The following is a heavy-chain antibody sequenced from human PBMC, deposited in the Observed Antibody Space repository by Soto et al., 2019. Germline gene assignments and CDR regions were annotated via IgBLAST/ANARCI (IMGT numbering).Heavy chain of an antibody. J-gene: IGHJ6*01. V-gene: IGHV1-3*01. CDR2: INAGNGNT. D-gene: IGHD3-9*01. CDR3: AREGRYSQTYGMDV. Sequence: QVQLVQSGAEVKKPGASVKVSCKASGYTFTSYAMHWVRQAPGQRREWMGWINAGNGNTKYSQKFQGRVTITRDTSASTADMELSRLRSEDTAVYYCAREGRYSQTYGMDVWGQGATVTVSA. CDR1: GYTFTSYA.